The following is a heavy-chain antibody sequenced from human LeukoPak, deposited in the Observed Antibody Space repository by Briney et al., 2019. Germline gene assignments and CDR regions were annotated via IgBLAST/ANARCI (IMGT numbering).Heavy chain of an antibody. V-gene: IGHV3-30-3*01. CDR2: ISYDGSNK. CDR3: ARESSTSVRTFDY. D-gene: IGHD2-2*01. Sequence: PGGSLRLSCAASGFTFSSYAMHWVRQAPGKGLEWVAVISYDGSNKYYADSVKGRFTISRDNSKNTLYLQMNSPRAEDTAVYYCARESSTSVRTFDYWGQGTLVTVSS. CDR1: GFTFSSYA. J-gene: IGHJ4*02.